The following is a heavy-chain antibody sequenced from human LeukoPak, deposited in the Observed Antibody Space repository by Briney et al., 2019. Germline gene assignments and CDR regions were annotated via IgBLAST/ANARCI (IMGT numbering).Heavy chain of an antibody. CDR1: GFSFSSYW. CDR3: ARGRYSSSWTTDY. CDR2: IKQDGSEK. V-gene: IGHV3-7*01. J-gene: IGHJ4*02. Sequence: GGSLRLSCAASGFSFSSYWMSWVRQAPGKGLEWVANIKQDGSEKYYVDSVKGRFTISRDNAKNSLYLQMNSLRAEDTAVYYCARGRYSSSWTTDYWGQGTLVTVSS. D-gene: IGHD6-13*01.